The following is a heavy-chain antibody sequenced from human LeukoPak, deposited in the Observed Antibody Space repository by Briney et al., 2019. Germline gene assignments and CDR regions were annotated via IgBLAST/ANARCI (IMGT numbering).Heavy chain of an antibody. V-gene: IGHV3-30*02. CDR1: GFTFSTYG. D-gene: IGHD3-9*01. Sequence: PGGSLRLSCAASGFTFSTYGMHWVRQAPGKGLEWVAFIRYDGGIKHYTDAVKGRFTISRDNSKNTLYLQINSLRTEDTAVYYCAKDRGSRNVILTGRPRAPMDFDHWGQGTLVTVSS. J-gene: IGHJ4*02. CDR2: IRYDGGIK. CDR3: AKDRGSRNVILTGRPRAPMDFDH.